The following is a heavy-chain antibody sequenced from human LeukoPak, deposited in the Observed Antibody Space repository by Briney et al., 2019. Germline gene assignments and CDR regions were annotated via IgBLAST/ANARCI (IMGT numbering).Heavy chain of an antibody. CDR2: IYTSGTT. J-gene: IGHJ5*02. CDR1: GASISSYY. CDR3: ARDYVDTTMGQRFDP. V-gene: IGHV4-4*07. D-gene: IGHD5-18*01. Sequence: SETLSLACTVSGASISSYYWSWIRQPAGKGLEWIGRIYTSGTTNYNPSLKSRVTISVDKSKNQFSLKLSSVTAADTAVYYCARDYVDTTMGQRFDPWGHGTLVTVSS.